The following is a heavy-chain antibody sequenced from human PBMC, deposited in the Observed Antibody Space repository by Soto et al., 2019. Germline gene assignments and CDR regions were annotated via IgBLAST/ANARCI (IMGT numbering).Heavy chain of an antibody. J-gene: IGHJ4*02. CDR2: ISYDGSNK. D-gene: IGHD6-13*01. CDR3: ARVLSSSWGAIDY. Sequence: HPGGSLRLSCAGSGFTFSDYYITWIRRAPGKGLEWVAVISYDGSNKYYADSVKGRFTISRDNSKNTLYLQMNSLRAEDTAVYYCARVLSSSWGAIDYWGQGTLVTVSS. V-gene: IGHV3-30-3*01. CDR1: GFTFSDYY.